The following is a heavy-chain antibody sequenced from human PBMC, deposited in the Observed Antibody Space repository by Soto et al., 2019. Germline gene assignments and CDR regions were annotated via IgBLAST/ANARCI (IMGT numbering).Heavy chain of an antibody. CDR3: ARGPSGDYDSSGYSPAEYFQH. CDR1: GYTFTSYA. Sequence: ASVKVSCKASGYTFTSYAMHWVRQAPGQRLEWMGWINAGNGNTKYSQKFQGRVTITRDTSASTAYMELSSLRSEDTAVYYCARGPSGDYDSSGYSPAEYFQHWDQGTLVTVSS. V-gene: IGHV1-3*01. CDR2: INAGNGNT. D-gene: IGHD3-22*01. J-gene: IGHJ1*01.